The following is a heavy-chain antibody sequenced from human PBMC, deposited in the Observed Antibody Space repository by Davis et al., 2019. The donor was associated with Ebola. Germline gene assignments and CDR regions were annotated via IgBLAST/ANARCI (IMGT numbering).Heavy chain of an antibody. D-gene: IGHD5-12*01. Sequence: GGSLRLSCEASGFTFSRYGMHWVRQAPGKGLEWVAFIRSEATSQDYGKSVQGRFFISRDNAKNSLYLQMNSLRAEDTAVYYCAREHPRISYYGMDVWGQGTTVTVSS. V-gene: IGHV3-30*02. J-gene: IGHJ6*02. CDR3: AREHPRISYYGMDV. CDR1: GFTFSRYG. CDR2: IRSEATSQ.